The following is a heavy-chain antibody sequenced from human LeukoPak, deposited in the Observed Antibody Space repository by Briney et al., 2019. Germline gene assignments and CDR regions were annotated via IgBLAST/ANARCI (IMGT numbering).Heavy chain of an antibody. V-gene: IGHV4-59*12. D-gene: IGHD3-10*01. CDR3: ASRLWFGERRFDP. CDR2: ISYSGST. Sequence: PSETLSLTCNVSGGSISSYYWNWIRQPPGKGLEWIGFISYSGSTNYNPSLKSRVSISGDTSKNQFSLKLSSVTAADTAVHYCASRLWFGERRFDPWGQGTLVTVSS. CDR1: GGSISSYY. J-gene: IGHJ5*02.